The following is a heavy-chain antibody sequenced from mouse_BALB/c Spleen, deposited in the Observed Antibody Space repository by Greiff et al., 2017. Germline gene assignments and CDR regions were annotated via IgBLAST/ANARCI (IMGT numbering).Heavy chain of an antibody. CDR2: INSNGGST. V-gene: IGHV5-6-2*01. J-gene: IGHJ4*01. D-gene: IGHD1-2*01. CDR3: ARQITTAFYAMDY. Sequence: EVKLVESGGGLVKLGGSLKLSCAASGFTFSSYYMSWVRQTPEKRLELVAAINSNGGSTYYPDTVKGRFTISRDNAKNTLYLQMSSLKSEDTALYYCARQITTAFYAMDYWGQGTSVTVSS. CDR1: GFTFSSYY.